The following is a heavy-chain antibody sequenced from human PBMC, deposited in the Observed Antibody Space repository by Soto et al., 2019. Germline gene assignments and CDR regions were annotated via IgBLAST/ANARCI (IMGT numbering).Heavy chain of an antibody. CDR1: GGTFSSYA. Sequence: VQLVQSGAEVKKPGSSVKVSCKASGGTFSSYAISWVRQAPGQGLEWMGGIIPIFGTADYAQKFQGRVTITADESTSTAYMELSSLRSEDTAVYYCASHSGSSPEGRYYYGMDVWGQGTTVTVSS. CDR2: IIPIFGTA. J-gene: IGHJ6*02. D-gene: IGHD1-26*01. V-gene: IGHV1-69*12. CDR3: ASHSGSSPEGRYYYGMDV.